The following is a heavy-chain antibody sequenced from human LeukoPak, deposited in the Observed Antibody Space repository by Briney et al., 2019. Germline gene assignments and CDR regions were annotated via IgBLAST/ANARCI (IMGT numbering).Heavy chain of an antibody. CDR1: GYTFTNYY. CDR3: ARAAGPEPTYLRRLDY. V-gene: IGHV1-46*01. D-gene: IGHD6-13*01. CDR2: INPSGGST. J-gene: IGHJ4*02. Sequence: ASVRVSCKASGYTFTNYYMHWVRQAPGQGLEWMGIINPSGGSTNYAQKFQGRVTMTRDTSTSTVYMELSSLRSEDTAVYYCARAAGPEPTYLRRLDYWGQGTLVTVSS.